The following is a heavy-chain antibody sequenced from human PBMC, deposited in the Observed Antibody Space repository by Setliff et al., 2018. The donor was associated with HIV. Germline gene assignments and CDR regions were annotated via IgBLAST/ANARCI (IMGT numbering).Heavy chain of an antibody. V-gene: IGHV1-18*01. D-gene: IGHD3-10*01. CDR3: ARGKGVGGVVITGGLDV. Sequence: ASVKVSCKASGYNFTNYGINWVRQDPGQGLEWMGWISAYNGNTNYAQKLQGRVTMTRDTSISTAYMELSSLTSEDTAVYYCARGKGVGGVVITGGLDVWGKGTTVTVSS. CDR2: ISAYNGNT. J-gene: IGHJ6*04. CDR1: GYNFTNYG.